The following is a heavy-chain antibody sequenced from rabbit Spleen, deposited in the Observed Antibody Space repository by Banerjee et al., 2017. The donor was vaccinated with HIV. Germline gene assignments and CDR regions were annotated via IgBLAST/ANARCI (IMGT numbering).Heavy chain of an antibody. V-gene: IGHV1S45*01. D-gene: IGHD6-1*01. Sequence: QEQLVEYGGDLVQPEGSLTLTCKASGFPFSNKAVMCWVRQAPGKGLEWIACINAITGKAVYANWAKGRFTFSKTSSTTVTLQMTRLTAADTATYFCARESSYSGYAGYGYAARYYGMDLWGPGTLVTVS. CDR2: INAITGKA. CDR3: ARESSYSGYAGYGYAARYYGMDL. CDR1: GFPFSNKAV. J-gene: IGHJ6*01.